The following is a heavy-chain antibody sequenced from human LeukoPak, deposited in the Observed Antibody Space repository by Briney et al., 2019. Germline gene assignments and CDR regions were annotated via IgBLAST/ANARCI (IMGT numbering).Heavy chain of an antibody. D-gene: IGHD4-23*01. CDR3: ARESYGGKNY. CDR2: IYYSGST. CDR1: GGSISSYY. V-gene: IGHV4-59*12. J-gene: IGHJ4*02. Sequence: SETLSLTCTVSGGSISSYYWSWIRQPPGKGLEWIGYIYYSGSTNYNPSLKSRVTMSVDTSKNQFSLKLSSVTAADTAVYYCARESYGGKNYWGQGTLVTVSS.